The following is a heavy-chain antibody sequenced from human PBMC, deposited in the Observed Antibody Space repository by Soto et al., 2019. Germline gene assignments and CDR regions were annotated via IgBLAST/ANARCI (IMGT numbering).Heavy chain of an antibody. J-gene: IGHJ3*01. CDR3: AKDATSVNGVWDPFDL. V-gene: IGHV3-30*18. Sequence: GGSLRLSCAASGFTFSSYGMHWVRQAPGKGLEWVSGIAGSDIDKYYADSVRGRFTVSRDNSKNTLYLQMHSLRADDTAIYYCAKDATSVNGVWDPFDLWGQGTEVTVSS. D-gene: IGHD2-8*01. CDR2: IAGSDIDK. CDR1: GFTFSSYG.